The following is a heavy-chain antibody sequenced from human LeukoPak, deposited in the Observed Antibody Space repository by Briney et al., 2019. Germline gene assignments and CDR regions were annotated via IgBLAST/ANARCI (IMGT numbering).Heavy chain of an antibody. V-gene: IGHV3-53*01. J-gene: IGHJ4*02. CDR2: MSDDGST. CDR1: GFSVSNNY. CDR3: ARDGGRSGCAH. D-gene: IGHD3-3*01. Sequence: GGSLRPSCEVSGFSVSNNYMSWVRQAPGKGLEWVSVMSDDGSTHYADSVKGRFIVSRDNSKNTFYLQMNSVRVEDTAVYYCARDGGRSGCAHWGQGAVATVSS.